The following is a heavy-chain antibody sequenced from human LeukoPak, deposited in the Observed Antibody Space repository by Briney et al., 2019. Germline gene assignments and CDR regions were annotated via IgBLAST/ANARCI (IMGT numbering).Heavy chain of an antibody. J-gene: IGHJ4*02. D-gene: IGHD6-13*01. V-gene: IGHV1-18*01. CDR3: AKAIQAAGSDY. CDR2: ISAYNGNT. Sequence: ASVKVSCKASGYTFTSYGISWVRQAPRQGLEWMGWISAYNGNTNYAQKLQGRVTMTTDTSTSTAYMELRSLRSDDTAVYYCAKAIQAAGSDYWGQGTLVTVSS. CDR1: GYTFTSYG.